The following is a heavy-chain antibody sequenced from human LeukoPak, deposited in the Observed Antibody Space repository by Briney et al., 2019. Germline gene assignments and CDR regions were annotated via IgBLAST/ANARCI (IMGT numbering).Heavy chain of an antibody. CDR1: GFTFSSYW. Sequence: PGGSLRLSCAASGFTFSSYWMSWVRQAPGKGLEWVASVRQDGSEKNYVDSVKGRFTISRDNAKNSLYLQMNSLRAEHTAVYYCARYGYNRALDYWGQGTLVTVSS. V-gene: IGHV3-7*04. CDR2: VRQDGSEK. CDR3: ARYGYNRALDY. J-gene: IGHJ4*02. D-gene: IGHD1-14*01.